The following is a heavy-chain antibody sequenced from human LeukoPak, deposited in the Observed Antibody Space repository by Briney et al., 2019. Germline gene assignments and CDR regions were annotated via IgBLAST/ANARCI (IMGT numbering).Heavy chain of an antibody. D-gene: IGHD3-10*01. CDR3: ARDGVVRGVGAGGYYYYYMDV. Sequence: GASVKVSCKASGYTFTGYYMHWVRQAPGQGLEWMGWINPNSGGTNYAQKFQGRVTMTRHTSISTAYMELSRLRSDDTAVYYCARDGVVRGVGAGGYYYYYMDVWGKGTTVTVSS. V-gene: IGHV1-2*02. CDR1: GYTFTGYY. CDR2: INPNSGGT. J-gene: IGHJ6*03.